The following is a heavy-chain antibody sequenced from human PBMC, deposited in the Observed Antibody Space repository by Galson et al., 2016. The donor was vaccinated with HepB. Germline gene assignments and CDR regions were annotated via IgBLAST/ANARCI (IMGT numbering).Heavy chain of an antibody. J-gene: IGHJ5*01. CDR2: INYSGGT. V-gene: IGHV4-34*01. CDR1: GSTFSHYS. CDR3: ARKPPGANWFDS. Sequence: CAASGSTFSHYSMNWIRQSPGKGLEWIGEINYSGGTKYKASLKSRVIISVDMSKNQFSLKVRSVTTADTAVYYCARKPPGANWFDSWGQGTLVTVSS. D-gene: IGHD1-14*01.